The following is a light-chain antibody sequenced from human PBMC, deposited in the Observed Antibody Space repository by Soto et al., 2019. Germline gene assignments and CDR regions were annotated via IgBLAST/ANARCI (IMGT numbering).Light chain of an antibody. CDR2: DAS. CDR1: QSVDRY. V-gene: IGKV1-5*01. J-gene: IGKJ1*01. CDR3: QQYNSFPLT. Sequence: DIQMTQSPPSLSASVGDRVSFTCRASQSVDRYLAWYQQKPGKAPSLLITDASKLESGVPPRFNGNRSETEFTLTIRNLQPDDFATYYCQQYNSFPLTFGLGTEVDIK.